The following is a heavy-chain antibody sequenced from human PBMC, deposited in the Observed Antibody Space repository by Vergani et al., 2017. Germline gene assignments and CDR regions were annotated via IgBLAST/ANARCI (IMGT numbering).Heavy chain of an antibody. CDR2: IEWDDDE. D-gene: IGHD7-27*01. Sequence: QVTLKESGPALVKPTQTLTLTCTFSGFSVSTSGMRASWIRQPPGKALEWLARIEWDDDEFYTTSLKTRLKIAKDTSQNQVVFTMTNMDPVDTATYYCARSSNWGSTGFDYWGQGTLVTVSS. J-gene: IGHJ4*02. CDR3: ARSSNWGSTGFDY. CDR1: GFSVSTSGMR. V-gene: IGHV2-70*04.